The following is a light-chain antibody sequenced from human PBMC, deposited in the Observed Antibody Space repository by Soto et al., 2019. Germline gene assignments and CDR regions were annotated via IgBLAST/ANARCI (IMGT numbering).Light chain of an antibody. CDR2: GAS. J-gene: IGKJ2*01. CDR3: QQYGSSPQT. V-gene: IGKV3-20*01. Sequence: EIGLTQSPGTLSLSPGERATLSCRASQSITNSYLAWYQQKAGQAPRLLISGASSRATGIPDRFSGSGSGTDFTLTISRLEPEDFAVYYCQQYGSSPQTFGQGTKLEIK. CDR1: QSITNSY.